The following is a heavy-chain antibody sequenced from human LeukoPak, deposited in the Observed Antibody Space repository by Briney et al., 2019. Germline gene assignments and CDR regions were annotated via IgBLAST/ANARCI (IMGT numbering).Heavy chain of an antibody. V-gene: IGHV4-39*07. J-gene: IGHJ4*02. D-gene: IGHD2-15*01. Sequence: PSETLSLTCTVSGGSISSSSYYWGWIRQPPGKGLEWIGSIYYSGSTYYNPSLKSRVTISVDTSKNQFSLKLSSVTAADTAVYYCARGKFACSGGSCFDYWGQGTLVTVSS. CDR2: IYYSGST. CDR1: GGSISSSSYY. CDR3: ARGKFACSGGSCFDY.